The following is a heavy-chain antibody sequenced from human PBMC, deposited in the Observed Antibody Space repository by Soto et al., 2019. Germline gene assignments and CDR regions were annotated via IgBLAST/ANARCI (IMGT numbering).Heavy chain of an antibody. V-gene: IGHV3-15*01. CDR3: ATRPTFSYVGPEKYLQH. Sequence: EVQLVKLGGGLVKPGGSLRPPCAASGLIFVNPWWSGFRQAPGKGLDWVGRIKSKTAGGTTDYAAPVKGRFTISRDDSKNTLYLQMNSLKTEDTAVYYCATRPTFSYVGPEKYLQHWGQGTLVTVSS. CDR1: GLIFVNPW. J-gene: IGHJ1*01. CDR2: IKSKTAGGTT. D-gene: IGHD3-16*01.